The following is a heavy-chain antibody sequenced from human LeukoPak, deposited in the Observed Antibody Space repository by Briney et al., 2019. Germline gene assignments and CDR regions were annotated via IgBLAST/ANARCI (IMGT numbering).Heavy chain of an antibody. D-gene: IGHD2-2*01. CDR2: INPNSGGT. J-gene: IGHJ1*01. Sequence: GASVKVSCKASGYTFTGCYMHWVRQAPGQGLGWMGWINPNSGGTNYAQKFQGRVTMTRDTSISTAYMELSRLRSDDTAVYYCARVLHQPYGYFQHWGQGTLVTVSS. CDR3: ARVLHQPYGYFQH. V-gene: IGHV1-2*02. CDR1: GYTFTGCY.